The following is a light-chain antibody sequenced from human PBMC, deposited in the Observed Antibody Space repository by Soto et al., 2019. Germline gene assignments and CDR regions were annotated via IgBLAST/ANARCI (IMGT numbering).Light chain of an antibody. CDR3: SSYTNINTRACV. V-gene: IGLV2-14*03. J-gene: IGLJ1*01. Sequence: QSALTQPASVSGSPGQSITISCTGTSGDIGSYNSVSWYQQHPGKAPKLIIYDVTDRPSGVSNRFSGSKTGNTASLTISGLQAEDEDEYYCSSYTNINTRACVFGTGTKLTVL. CDR1: SGDIGSYNS. CDR2: DVT.